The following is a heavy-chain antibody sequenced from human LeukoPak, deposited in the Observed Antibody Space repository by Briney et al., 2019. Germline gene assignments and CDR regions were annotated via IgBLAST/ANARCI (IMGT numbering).Heavy chain of an antibody. V-gene: IGHV3-7*03. D-gene: IGHD1-26*01. CDR3: ARDLGTEWELLPDAFDI. CDR1: GFTFSSYW. CDR2: IKQDGSEK. J-gene: IGHJ3*02. Sequence: PGGSLRLSCAASGFTFSSYWMSWVRQAPGKGLEWVANIKQDGSEKYYVDSVKGRSTISRDNAKNSLYLQMNSLRAEDTAVYYCARDLGTEWELLPDAFDIWGQGTMVTVSS.